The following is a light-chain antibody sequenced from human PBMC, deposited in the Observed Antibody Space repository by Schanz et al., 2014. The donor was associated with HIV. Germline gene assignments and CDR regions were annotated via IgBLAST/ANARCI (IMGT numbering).Light chain of an antibody. CDR1: DSNIGSKY. CDR3: ATWDISLNGPV. Sequence: QSVLTQPPSASGTPGQRVTISCSGSDSNIGSKYVYWYQQLPGTAPKLLIYRNDQRPSGVPDRISGSKSGTSASLAISGLRSEDEGDYYCATWDISLNGPVFGGGTKLTVL. J-gene: IGLJ2*01. V-gene: IGLV1-47*01. CDR2: RND.